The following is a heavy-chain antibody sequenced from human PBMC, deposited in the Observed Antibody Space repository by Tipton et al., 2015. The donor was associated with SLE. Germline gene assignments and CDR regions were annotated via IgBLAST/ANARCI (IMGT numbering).Heavy chain of an antibody. J-gene: IGHJ6*02. Sequence: SLRLSCAASGFNFSDYYMNWIRQAPGKGLEWVSYIRSSSSYTSYADSVKGLFTISRDNAKNSLYLQMNSLRAEDTAVYYCARDHYDYVWGSYGYGMDVWGQGTTVTVSS. V-gene: IGHV3-11*05. D-gene: IGHD3-16*01. CDR3: ARDHYDYVWGSYGYGMDV. CDR2: IRSSSSYT. CDR1: GFNFSDYY.